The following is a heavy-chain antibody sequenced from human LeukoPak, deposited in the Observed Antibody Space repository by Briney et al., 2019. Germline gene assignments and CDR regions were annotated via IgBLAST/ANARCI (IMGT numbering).Heavy chain of an antibody. V-gene: IGHV2-70*11. CDR3: ARENSGSYSLGAFDI. CDR1: GFSLSTSGMC. CDR2: IDWDDDK. Sequence: SGPTLVNPTQTLTLTCTFSGFSLSTSGMCESWIRQPPGKALEWLARIDWDDDKYYSTSLKTRLTISKDTSKNQVVLTMTNMDPVDTATYYCARENSGSYSLGAFDIWGQGTIVTVSS. J-gene: IGHJ3*02. D-gene: IGHD1-26*01.